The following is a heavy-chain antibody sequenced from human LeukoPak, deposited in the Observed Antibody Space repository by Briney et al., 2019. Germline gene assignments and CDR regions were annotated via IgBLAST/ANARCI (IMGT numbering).Heavy chain of an antibody. CDR3: AGRDGYRDY. CDR2: IYYSGST. J-gene: IGHJ4*02. V-gene: IGHV4-59*01. CDR1: GGSISSYY. D-gene: IGHD5-24*01. Sequence: SETLSLTCTVSGGSISSYYWSWIRQPPGKGLQWIGYIYYSGSTNYNPSLKSRVTISVDTSKNQFSLKLSSVTAADTAVYYCAGRDGYRDYWGQGTLVTVSS.